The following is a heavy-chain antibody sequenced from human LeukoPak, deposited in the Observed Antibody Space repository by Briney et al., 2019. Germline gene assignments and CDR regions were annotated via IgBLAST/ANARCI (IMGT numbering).Heavy chain of an antibody. D-gene: IGHD1-1*01. Sequence: GGSLRLSCAASGFTFMKFGMHWVREAPGKGLEWVAVISYDGSNRYYADSVKGRFTISRDDSNNTLYLQLNSLTAEDTAMYYCAKDEGRLITNWYRQYWGQGTPVTVSS. CDR2: ISYDGSNR. CDR1: GFTFMKFG. CDR3: AKDEGRLITNWYRQY. V-gene: IGHV3-30*18. J-gene: IGHJ4*02.